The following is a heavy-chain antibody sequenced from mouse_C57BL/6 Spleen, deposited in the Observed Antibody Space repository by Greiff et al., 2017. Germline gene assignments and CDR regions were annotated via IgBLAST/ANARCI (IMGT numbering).Heavy chain of an antibody. Sequence: EVKLMESGGGLVQPGGSLSLSCAASGFTFTDYYMSWVRQPPGKALEWLGFIRNKANGYTTEYSASVKGRFTISRDNSQSILYLQMNDLRAEDSATDYCARYDYGYRYAMDYWGQGTSVTVSS. D-gene: IGHD2-2*01. J-gene: IGHJ4*01. CDR3: ARYDYGYRYAMDY. CDR1: GFTFTDYY. V-gene: IGHV7-3*01. CDR2: IRNKANGYTT.